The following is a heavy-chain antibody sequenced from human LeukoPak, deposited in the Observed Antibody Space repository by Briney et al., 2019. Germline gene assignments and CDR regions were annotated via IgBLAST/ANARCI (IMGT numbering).Heavy chain of an antibody. Sequence: PGGSLTLSCAASGFTIGNFGMSWVGQAPGKGLEWVANINQGGSEKYYLNSVKGRFTISRDNAKNSLYLQINSLRTDDTAIYYCVRDGSGYDYWGQGTLVTVSS. J-gene: IGHJ4*02. D-gene: IGHD6-19*01. CDR2: INQGGSEK. CDR3: VRDGSGYDY. CDR1: GFTIGNFG. V-gene: IGHV3-7*05.